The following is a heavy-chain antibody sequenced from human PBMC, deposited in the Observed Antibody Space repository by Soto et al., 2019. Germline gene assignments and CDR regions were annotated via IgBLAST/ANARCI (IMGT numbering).Heavy chain of an antibody. Sequence: QVQLQQSGPGLVKPSQTLSLTCAISGDSVSSNTAAWNWIRQSPSRGLEWLVRTYYRSNWYSDYAVSVKCRIIINPDTSKNQVALQMNSVTPEDTAVYYCARQASVSSRYGGIDYWGQGTLVTVSS. V-gene: IGHV6-1*01. D-gene: IGHD6-13*01. J-gene: IGHJ4*02. CDR2: TYYRSNWYS. CDR3: ARQASVSSRYGGIDY. CDR1: GDSVSSNTAA.